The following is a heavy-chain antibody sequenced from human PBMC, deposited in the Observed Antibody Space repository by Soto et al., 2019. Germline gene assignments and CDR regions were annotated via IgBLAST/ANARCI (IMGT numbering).Heavy chain of an antibody. CDR2: VSPNGQGI. V-gene: IGHV3-23*01. J-gene: IGHJ4*02. Sequence: GGSLRLSCAASGFTLGRYGMSWVRQAPGKGLEWVSAVSPNGQGIYYADSVRGRFTISRYFSKNTVFLHMDSLRAEDTAVYYCAKDRDSPRDYFHYWGKGTLVTV. CDR1: GFTLGRYG. CDR3: AKDRDSPRDYFHY.